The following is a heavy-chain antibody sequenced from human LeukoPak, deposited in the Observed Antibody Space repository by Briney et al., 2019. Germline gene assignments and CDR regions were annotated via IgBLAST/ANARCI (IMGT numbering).Heavy chain of an antibody. J-gene: IGHJ4*02. CDR2: ISGSGGST. V-gene: IGHV3-23*01. D-gene: IGHD3-22*01. Sequence: GGPLRLSCAASGFTFSSYAMSWVRQAPGKGLEWVSAISGSGGSTYYADSVKGRFTISRDNSKNTLYLQMNSLRAEDTAVYDCAKFAGYYYDSSGYSFDYWGQGTLVTVSS. CDR1: GFTFSSYA. CDR3: AKFAGYYYDSSGYSFDY.